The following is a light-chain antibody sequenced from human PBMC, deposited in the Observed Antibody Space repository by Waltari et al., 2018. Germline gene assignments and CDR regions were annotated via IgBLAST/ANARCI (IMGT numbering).Light chain of an antibody. J-gene: IGLJ2*01. CDR1: KSGDQY. Sequence: SYDLTQPPSVSVSPGQTASITCSGDKSGDQYACWSQQKPGQSPVVVIYKDSQRPSGIPERFSGSNSGNTATLTISGAQALDEADYYCQAWDSNVVIFGGGTKLTIL. V-gene: IGLV3-1*01. CDR2: KDS. CDR3: QAWDSNVVI.